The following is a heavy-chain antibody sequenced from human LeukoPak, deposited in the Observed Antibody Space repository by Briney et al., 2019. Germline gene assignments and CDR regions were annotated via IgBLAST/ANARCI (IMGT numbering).Heavy chain of an antibody. V-gene: IGHV4-38-2*02. Sequence: SETLSLTCTVSGYSISGGYYWGWIRQPPGKGLEWIGSIYHSGSTYYNPSLKSRVTISVDTSKNQFSLKLSSVTAADTAVYYCARTTVTTSAFDIWGQGTMVTVSS. D-gene: IGHD4-17*01. CDR3: ARTTVTTSAFDI. CDR2: IYHSGST. J-gene: IGHJ3*02. CDR1: GYSISGGYY.